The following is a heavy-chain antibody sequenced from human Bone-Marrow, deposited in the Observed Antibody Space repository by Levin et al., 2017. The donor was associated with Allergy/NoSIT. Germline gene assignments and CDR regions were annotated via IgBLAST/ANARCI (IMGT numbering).Heavy chain of an antibody. D-gene: IGHD2-8*01. CDR3: ARSPGYCTTGNCGIDY. CDR1: GYIFTSYG. J-gene: IGHJ4*02. V-gene: IGHV1-18*01. Sequence: GESLKISCRASGYIFTSYGISWVRQAPGQGPEWMGWISGYNGNTKYTQKVQGRVTLTTDTSTSTAYMELRSLRSDDTAMYYCARSPGYCTTGNCGIDYWGRGTLVTVSS. CDR2: ISGYNGNT.